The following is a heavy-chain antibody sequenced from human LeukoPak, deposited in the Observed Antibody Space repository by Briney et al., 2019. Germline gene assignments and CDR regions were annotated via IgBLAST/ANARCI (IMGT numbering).Heavy chain of an antibody. V-gene: IGHV1-69*13. CDR2: IIPIFGTA. CDR1: GGTFSSYA. J-gene: IGHJ6*03. CDR3: AVAFYCSSTSCGDYYYYYMDV. D-gene: IGHD2-2*01. Sequence: GASVKVSCKASGGTFSSYAISWVRQAPGQGLEWMGGIIPIFGTANYAQKFQGRVTITADESTSTAHMELSSLRSEDTAVYYCAVAFYCSSTSCGDYYYYYMDVWGKGTTVTVSS.